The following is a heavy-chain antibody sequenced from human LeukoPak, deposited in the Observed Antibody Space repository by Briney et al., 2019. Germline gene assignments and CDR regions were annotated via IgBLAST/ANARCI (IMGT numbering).Heavy chain of an antibody. V-gene: IGHV1-69*13. CDR1: GGTFSSYA. CDR3: AREPGIAVAGHAFDY. Sequence: GASVKVSCKASGGTFSSYAISWVRQAPGQGLERMGGIIPIFGTANYAQKFQGRVTITADESTSTAYMELSSLRSEDTAVYYCAREPGIAVAGHAFDYWGQGTLVTVSS. CDR2: IIPIFGTA. J-gene: IGHJ4*02. D-gene: IGHD6-19*01.